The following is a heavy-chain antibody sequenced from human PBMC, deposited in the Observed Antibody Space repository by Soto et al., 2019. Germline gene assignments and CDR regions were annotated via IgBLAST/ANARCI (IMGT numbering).Heavy chain of an antibody. CDR2: ISYDGSNK. Sequence: PGGSLRLSCAPSGFTFSNYAMHWVRQAPGKGLEWVAVISYDGSNKYYADSVKGRFTISRDNSKNTLYLQMNSLRAEDTAVYYCARVLQGRGGYYYYGMDVWGQGTTVTVSS. CDR3: ARVLQGRGGYYYYGMDV. D-gene: IGHD3-10*01. CDR1: GFTFSNYA. V-gene: IGHV3-30-3*01. J-gene: IGHJ6*02.